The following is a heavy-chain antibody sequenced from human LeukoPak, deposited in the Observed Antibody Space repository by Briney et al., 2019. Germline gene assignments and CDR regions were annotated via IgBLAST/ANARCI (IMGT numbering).Heavy chain of an antibody. D-gene: IGHD6-19*01. V-gene: IGHV3-15*01. CDR2: IKSKTDGGTT. CDR3: ASNLRIAVAFYYYYHMDV. Sequence: PGGSLRLSCAASGFTFSNAWMSWVRQAPGKGLEWVGRIKSKTDGGTTDYAAPVKGRFTISRDDSKNTLYLQMNSLRVEDTAVYYCASNLRIAVAFYYYYHMDVWGKGTTVTVSS. J-gene: IGHJ6*03. CDR1: GFTFSNAW.